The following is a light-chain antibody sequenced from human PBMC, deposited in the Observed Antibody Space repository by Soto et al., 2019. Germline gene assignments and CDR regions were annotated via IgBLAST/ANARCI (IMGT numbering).Light chain of an antibody. CDR2: KAS. CDR1: QTISNW. V-gene: IGKV1-5*03. J-gene: IGKJ2*01. CDR3: QHYNSYPYT. Sequence: DIQMTQSPSTLSASVGDRVTITCRASQTISNWLAWYQQRPGKAPNLLIYKASTLESGVSSRFSGSGSGTEFTLTISSLQPDDFATCYCQHYNSYPYTFGQGTQLEIK.